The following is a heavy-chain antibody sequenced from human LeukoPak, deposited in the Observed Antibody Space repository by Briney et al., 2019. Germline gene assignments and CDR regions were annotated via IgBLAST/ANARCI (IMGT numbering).Heavy chain of an antibody. CDR1: GFKFGNYP. J-gene: IGHJ4*02. CDR3: ARGFNDFWSGSQLEY. V-gene: IGHV3-30-3*01. Sequence: GGSLRLSCAASGFKFGNYPMNWIRRAPGKGLQWLAVISYDGGKTYYADSVEGRFTISRDNSKSTVYLEINSLRSEDTAIYYCARGFNDFWSGSQLEYWGQGTLVTVSS. CDR2: ISYDGGKT. D-gene: IGHD3-3*01.